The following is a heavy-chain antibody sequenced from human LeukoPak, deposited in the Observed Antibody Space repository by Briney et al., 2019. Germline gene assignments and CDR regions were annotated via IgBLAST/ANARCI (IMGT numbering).Heavy chain of an antibody. J-gene: IGHJ4*02. V-gene: IGHV4-4*07. CDR2: IYTSGST. CDR3: ARDPSARLVPAAQD. CDR1: GGSFSSYY. D-gene: IGHD2-2*01. Sequence: PSETLYLTSTVSGGSFSSYYWSWIRQPAGKGLEWIGRIYTSGSTNYNPSLKSRVTMSVDTSKNQFSLKLSSVTAADTAVYYCARDPSARLVPAAQDWGQGTLVTVSS.